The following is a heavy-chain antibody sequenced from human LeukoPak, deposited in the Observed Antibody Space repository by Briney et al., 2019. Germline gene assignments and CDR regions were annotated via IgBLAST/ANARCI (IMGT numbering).Heavy chain of an antibody. Sequence: SETLSLTCTVSGGSISSHYWSWIRQPPGKGLEWIGYIYYSRSTNYNPSLKSRVTISVDTSKNQFSLKLSSVTAADTAVYYCARGGGIYYYYYYMDVWGKGTTVTVSS. J-gene: IGHJ6*03. CDR1: GGSISSHY. V-gene: IGHV4-59*11. D-gene: IGHD1-14*01. CDR3: ARGGGIYYYYYYMDV. CDR2: IYYSRST.